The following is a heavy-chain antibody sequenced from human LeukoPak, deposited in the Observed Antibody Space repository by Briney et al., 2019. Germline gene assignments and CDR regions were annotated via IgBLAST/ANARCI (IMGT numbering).Heavy chain of an antibody. D-gene: IGHD3-10*01. CDR1: GFTFSSYS. J-gene: IGHJ4*02. CDR3: AKSVGSGSPIYSRIYYFDY. V-gene: IGHV3-21*04. CDR2: ISSSSSYI. Sequence: PGGSLRLSCAASGFTFSSYSMNWVRQAPGKGLELVSSISSSSSYIYYADSVKGRFTISRDNSKNTLYLQMNSLRAEDTAIYYCAKSVGSGSPIYSRIYYFDYWGERTLVTVSS.